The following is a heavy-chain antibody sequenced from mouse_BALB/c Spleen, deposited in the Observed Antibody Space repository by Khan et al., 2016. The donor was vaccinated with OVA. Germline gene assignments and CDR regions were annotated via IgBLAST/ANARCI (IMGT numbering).Heavy chain of an antibody. V-gene: IGHV1-4*01. Sequence: QIQLVQSGAELAKPGASVKMSCKASGYTFTSYTIHWIKKRPGQGMEWIGYINPSNGYTNYNQKLKDKATLTTDKSTNKAYLQLSSLTSEDSAVYASVSCAAYHRNDDWFAYWGQGTLVTVSA. D-gene: IGHD2-14*01. J-gene: IGHJ3*01. CDR1: GYTFTSYT. CDR2: INPSNGYT. CDR3: VSCAAYHRNDDWFAY.